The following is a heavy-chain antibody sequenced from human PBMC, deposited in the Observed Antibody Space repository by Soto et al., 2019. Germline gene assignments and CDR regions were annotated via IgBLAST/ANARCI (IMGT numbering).Heavy chain of an antibody. D-gene: IGHD3-22*01. CDR2: IYPGDSDT. CDR3: ARQRYYYDSSGYSAYYYYYGMDV. J-gene: IGHJ6*02. Sequence: LKISCKGSGYSFTSYWIGWVRQMPGKGLEWMGIIYPGDSDTRYSPSFQGQVTISADKSISTAYLQWSSLKASDTAMYYCARQRYYYDSSGYSAYYYYYGMDVWGQGTTVTVSS. V-gene: IGHV5-51*01. CDR1: GYSFTSYW.